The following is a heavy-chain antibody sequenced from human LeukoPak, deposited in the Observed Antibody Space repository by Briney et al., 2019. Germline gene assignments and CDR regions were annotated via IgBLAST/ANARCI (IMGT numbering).Heavy chain of an antibody. CDR1: GFTFSSYA. J-gene: IGHJ4*02. CDR3: AKIANFYDSSGFYG. D-gene: IGHD3-22*01. Sequence: PGGSLRLSCAASGFTFSSYAMTWVRQAPGKGLEWVSVISGSGKFPSYADSVKGRFTISRDNGKNTLYLQMNSLEAEDTAMYYCAKIANFYDSSGFYGWGQGTLVTVSS. V-gene: IGHV3-23*01. CDR2: ISGSGKFP.